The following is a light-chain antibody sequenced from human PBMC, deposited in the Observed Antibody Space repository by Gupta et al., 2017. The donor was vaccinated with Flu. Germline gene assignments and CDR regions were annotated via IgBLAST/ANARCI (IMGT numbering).Light chain of an antibody. CDR3: QPSDSTPST. J-gene: IGKJ1*01. V-gene: IGKV1-39*01. CDR2: AAS. Sequence: DIQMSQSPSSLSASVGDRVTITCRASQSISSYLNWYQQKPGKAPKLLIYAASSLQSGVPSRFSGSGSGTDFTLTISSLQPEDFATYYCQPSDSTPSTFGQGTQVEIK. CDR1: QSISSY.